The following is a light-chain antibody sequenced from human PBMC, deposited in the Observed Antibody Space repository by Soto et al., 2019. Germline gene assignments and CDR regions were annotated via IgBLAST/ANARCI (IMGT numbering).Light chain of an antibody. V-gene: IGKV3D-15*01. CDR2: GAS. J-gene: IGKJ1*01. Sequence: EVVVTQSPATLSVSPGDRATLSCRASQSVTSNLVWYQQKPGQAPRLLIYGASTRATGIPARFSGSGSGPEFTLTISSLQSEDFAVYYCQQYNNWPWTFGQGTKVEIK. CDR1: QSVTSN. CDR3: QQYNNWPWT.